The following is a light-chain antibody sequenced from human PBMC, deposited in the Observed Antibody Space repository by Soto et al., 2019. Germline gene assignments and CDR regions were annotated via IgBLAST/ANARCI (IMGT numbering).Light chain of an antibody. J-gene: IGKJ2*01. CDR1: QSVSNN. CDR2: GAS. Sequence: EIVMTQSPVTLAVSPGDRAILSCRASQSVSNNLAWYHQKPGQAPRFLINGASTRATGIPAKFSGSGSGTEFTLTISGLQSEDFAVYYCLQYNAWPRTFGQGTKLEIK. V-gene: IGKV3-15*01. CDR3: LQYNAWPRT.